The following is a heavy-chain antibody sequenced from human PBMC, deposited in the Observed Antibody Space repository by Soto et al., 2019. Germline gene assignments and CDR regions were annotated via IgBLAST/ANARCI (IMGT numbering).Heavy chain of an antibody. CDR2: IVVGSGNT. Sequence: SVKVSCKASGFTFTSSAVQWVRQARGQRLEWIGWIVVGSGNTNYAQKFQERVTITRDMSTSTAYMELSSLRSEDTAVYYCAADPAGTTYYYYGMDVWGQGTTVTVSS. J-gene: IGHJ6*02. D-gene: IGHD1-7*01. CDR1: GFTFTSSA. CDR3: AADPAGTTYYYYGMDV. V-gene: IGHV1-58*01.